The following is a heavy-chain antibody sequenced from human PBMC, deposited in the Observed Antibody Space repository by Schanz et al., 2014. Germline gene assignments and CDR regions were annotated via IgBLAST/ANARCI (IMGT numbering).Heavy chain of an antibody. CDR2: IHSSGST. V-gene: IGHV4-59*01. CDR1: GGSISSYY. Sequence: QVQLQESGPGLVKPSETLSLTCTVSGGSISSYYWNWIRQPPGRGLEWIAYIHSSGSTKYNPSLRSRVTISLDTSKNQLSLNLKSVTAADTAVYYCAMASSSWEQWLGRFDNWGRGTLVPVSS. CDR3: AMASSSWEQWLGRFDN. D-gene: IGHD6-19*01. J-gene: IGHJ4*02.